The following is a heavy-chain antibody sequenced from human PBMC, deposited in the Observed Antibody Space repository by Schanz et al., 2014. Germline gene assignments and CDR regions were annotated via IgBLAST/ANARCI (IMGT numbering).Heavy chain of an antibody. V-gene: IGHV3-30*02. Sequence: QIQLVESGGGVVQPGTSLRLSCTISGFSFSSYGMHWVRQAPGKGLEWVAFIRYDGSNKYYADSVKGRFTISRDNSKNTLYLQMNSLRAEDTAVYYCAKDYSGSYYAYWGQGTLVTVSS. J-gene: IGHJ4*02. D-gene: IGHD1-26*01. CDR1: GFSFSSYG. CDR3: AKDYSGSYYAY. CDR2: IRYDGSNK.